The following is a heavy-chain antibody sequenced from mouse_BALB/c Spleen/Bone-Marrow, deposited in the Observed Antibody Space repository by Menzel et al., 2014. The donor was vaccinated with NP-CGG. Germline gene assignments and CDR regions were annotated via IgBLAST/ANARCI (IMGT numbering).Heavy chain of an antibody. CDR2: INPSSAYT. CDR3: TIRYYAMDY. V-gene: IGHV1-4*01. D-gene: IGHD1-1*01. J-gene: IGHJ4*01. Sequence: VHLVESGAELARPGASVKMSCQASGYTFTRYTMHWEKQRPGQGLEWIGYINPSSAYTNYNQKVKDKATLTADKSSSTAYMQLSSLTSEDSAVYYCTIRYYAMDYWGQGTSVTVSS. CDR1: GYTFTRYT.